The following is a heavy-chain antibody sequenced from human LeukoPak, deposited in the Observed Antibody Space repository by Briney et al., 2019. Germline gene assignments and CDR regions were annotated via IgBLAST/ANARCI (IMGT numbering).Heavy chain of an antibody. D-gene: IGHD1-26*01. J-gene: IGHJ3*02. CDR2: IHPGDSDT. CDR3: GRHQHSGSYGAFDI. V-gene: IGHV5-51*01. CDR1: GYTFTAYW. Sequence: WESLRISCQGSGYTFTAYWIGWVRQMPGKGLEWVGIIHPGDSDTRYSPSFQGQVTISADKSITTAYLQWSSLKASDTAMYYCGRHQHSGSYGAFDIWGQGTMVTVSS.